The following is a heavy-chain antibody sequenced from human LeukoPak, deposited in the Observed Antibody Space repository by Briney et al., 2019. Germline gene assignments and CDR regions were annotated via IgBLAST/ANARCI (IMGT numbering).Heavy chain of an antibody. CDR2: ISSGGSVM. V-gene: IGHV3-48*01. Sequence: PGGFLRLSCGASGYTFSDYTMDWVRQAPGKGPEWISYISSGGSVMHYADSVKGRFTISRDNVENSLYLQMNSLRVEDTAVYYCTRDREYWGQGVLVTVSS. J-gene: IGHJ4*02. CDR3: TRDREY. CDR1: GYTFSDYT.